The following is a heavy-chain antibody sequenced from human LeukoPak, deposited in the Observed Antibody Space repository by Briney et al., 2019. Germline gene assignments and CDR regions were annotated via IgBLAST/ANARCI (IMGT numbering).Heavy chain of an antibody. CDR2: IRYDGSNK. Sequence: GGALRLSCAASGVTFSSYVMRCGREAPGKGLGWGAFIRYDGSNKYYAGSVKGRFTISRDNSKYTLYLQMNSLRAEDTAVYYCAKGVVRGVILYGMDVWGQGTTVTVSS. J-gene: IGHJ6*02. V-gene: IGHV3-30*02. CDR3: AKGVVRGVILYGMDV. D-gene: IGHD3-10*01. CDR1: GVTFSSYV.